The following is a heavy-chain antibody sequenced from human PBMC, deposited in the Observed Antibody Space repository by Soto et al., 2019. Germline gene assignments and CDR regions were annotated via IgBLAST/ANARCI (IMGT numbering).Heavy chain of an antibody. CDR2: MSGDGKTI. CDR1: GFTFSNYF. J-gene: IGHJ5*02. Sequence: LRLSCAASGFTFSNYFMHWVLQVPGEGLVWVSRMSGDGKTISYADSVKGRFTISRDNAKNTLYLQMNSLRVEDTAVYYCARTYVPGIAGFDPWGEGTMVTV. V-gene: IGHV3-74*01. D-gene: IGHD1-1*01. CDR3: ARTYVPGIAGFDP.